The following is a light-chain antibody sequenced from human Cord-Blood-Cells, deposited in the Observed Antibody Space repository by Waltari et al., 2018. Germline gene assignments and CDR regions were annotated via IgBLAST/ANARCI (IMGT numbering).Light chain of an antibody. CDR2: GAS. V-gene: IGKV3-20*01. Sequence: EIVLTQSPGTLSLSPGDRSTLSCRASQSVSSSYLAWYQQKPGQAPRLLIYGASSRATGITDRFSGSGSGTDFTLTISRLEPEDFAVYYCQQYGSSRTWTFGQGTKVEIK. J-gene: IGKJ1*01. CDR1: QSVSSSY. CDR3: QQYGSSRTWT.